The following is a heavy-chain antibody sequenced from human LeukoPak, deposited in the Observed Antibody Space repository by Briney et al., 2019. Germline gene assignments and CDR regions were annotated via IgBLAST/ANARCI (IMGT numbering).Heavy chain of an antibody. Sequence: SETLSLTCTVSGGSISSYYWSWIRQPAGKGLEWIGRIYTSGGTNYNPSLKSRVTMSVDTSKNQFSLKLSSVTAADTAVYYCARVGYSKSYFDYWGQGTLVTVSS. CDR3: ARVGYSKSYFDY. CDR1: GGSISSYY. V-gene: IGHV4-4*07. J-gene: IGHJ4*02. CDR2: IYTSGGT. D-gene: IGHD5-12*01.